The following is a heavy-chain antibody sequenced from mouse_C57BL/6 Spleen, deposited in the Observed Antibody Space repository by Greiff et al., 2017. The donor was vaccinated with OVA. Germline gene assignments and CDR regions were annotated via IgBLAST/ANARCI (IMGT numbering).Heavy chain of an antibody. J-gene: IGHJ4*01. V-gene: IGHV3-1*01. Sequence: EVKLQESGPGMVKPSQSLSLTCTVTGYSITSGYDWHWIRHFPGNKLEWMGYISYSGSTNYNPSLKSRISITHDTSKNHFFLKLNSVTTEDTATYYCARGGYGNYDYAMDYWGQGTSVTVSS. CDR1: GYSITSGYD. CDR2: ISYSGST. CDR3: ARGGYGNYDYAMDY. D-gene: IGHD2-1*01.